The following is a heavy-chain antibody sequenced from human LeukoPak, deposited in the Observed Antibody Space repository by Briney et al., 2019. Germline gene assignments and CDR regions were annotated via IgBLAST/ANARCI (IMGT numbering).Heavy chain of an antibody. CDR2: ISSSGTTI. V-gene: IGHV3-48*03. CDR1: GFTFSSYE. Sequence: GGSLRLSCAASGFTFSSYEMNWVRQAPGKGLEWVSYISSSGTTIYYAASVKGRFTISRDNAKNSLYLQMNSLRAEDTAVYYCAKPAISSRGWYYDYWGQGTLVTVSS. D-gene: IGHD6-19*01. J-gene: IGHJ4*02. CDR3: AKPAISSRGWYYDY.